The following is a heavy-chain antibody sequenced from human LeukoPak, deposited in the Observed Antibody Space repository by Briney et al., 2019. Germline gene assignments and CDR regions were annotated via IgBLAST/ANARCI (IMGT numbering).Heavy chain of an antibody. CDR2: ISGSGDST. Sequence: PGGSLRLSCSASGFTFSSYAMGWVRQAPGKGLKWVSRISGSGDSTYYADSVKGRFTISRDNSKSTLYLQMNSLRAEDTAVYYCAKAVDIVVVPAANYFDYWGQGTLVTVSS. CDR1: GFTFSSYA. V-gene: IGHV3-23*01. CDR3: AKAVDIVVVPAANYFDY. J-gene: IGHJ4*02. D-gene: IGHD2-2*01.